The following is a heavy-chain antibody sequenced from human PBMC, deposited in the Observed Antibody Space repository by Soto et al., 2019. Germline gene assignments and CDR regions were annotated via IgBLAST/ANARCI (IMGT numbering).Heavy chain of an antibody. V-gene: IGHV3-30-3*01. Sequence: QVQLVESGGGVIQPGRSLRLSCAGSGFTFPTYAFHWVRQAPGKGLDWLAVMSSDGTNKYYADSVKGRFTISRDNSKNTLYLQMDSLRAEDTAVYFCARYLRKLRFLDFWGQGTLVTVSS. CDR1: GFTFPTYA. D-gene: IGHD3-3*01. CDR2: MSSDGTNK. CDR3: ARYLRKLRFLDF. J-gene: IGHJ4*02.